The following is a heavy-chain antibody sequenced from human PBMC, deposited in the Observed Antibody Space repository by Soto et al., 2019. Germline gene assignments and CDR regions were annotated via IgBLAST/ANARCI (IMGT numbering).Heavy chain of an antibody. CDR3: ASTKYDSSAYYYWYLGL. V-gene: IGHV1-69*06. J-gene: IGHJ2*01. CDR2: IIPIFGTA. Sequence: QVQLVQSGAEVKGPGASVKVSCKTSGYTFAAYYIHWVRQAPGQGLEWMGGIIPIFGTANYAQKFQGRVTITADTSANTVYLELSSLRSEDTAVYYCASTKYDSSAYYYWYLGLWGRGTLVTVSS. D-gene: IGHD3-22*01. CDR1: GYTFAAYY.